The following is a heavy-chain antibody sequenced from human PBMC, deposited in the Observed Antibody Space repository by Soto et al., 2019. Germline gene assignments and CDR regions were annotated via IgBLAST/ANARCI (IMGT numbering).Heavy chain of an antibody. CDR3: ARERAVADWFDP. V-gene: IGHV3-21*01. Sequence: EVQLVESGGGLVKPGGSLRLSCAASGFTFSSYSMSWVRQAPGKGLEWVSSISSSSSYIYYADSVKGRFTISRDNAKNSLYLQMNSLRAEDTAVYYCARERAVADWFDPWGQGTLVTVSS. CDR2: ISSSSSYI. J-gene: IGHJ5*02. CDR1: GFTFSSYS. D-gene: IGHD6-19*01.